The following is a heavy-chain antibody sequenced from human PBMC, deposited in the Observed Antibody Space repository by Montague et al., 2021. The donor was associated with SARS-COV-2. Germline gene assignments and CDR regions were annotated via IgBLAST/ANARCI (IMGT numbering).Heavy chain of an antibody. J-gene: IGHJ4*02. V-gene: IGHV3-30*04. CDR2: ISYDGSNK. Sequence: SLSLSCAASGFTSSSYAMHWVRQAPGKGLEWVAVISYDGSNKYYADSVKGRFTISREMNSLRAEDTAVYYCARDNYDYVWGSYRCIYWGQGTLVTVSS. D-gene: IGHD3-16*02. CDR3: ARDNYDYVWGSYRCIY. CDR1: GFTSSSYA.